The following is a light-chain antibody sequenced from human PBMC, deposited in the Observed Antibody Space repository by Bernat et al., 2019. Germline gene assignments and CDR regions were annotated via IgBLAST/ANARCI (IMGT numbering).Light chain of an antibody. Sequence: QSVLTQPPSVSGAPGQRVTISCTGSSSNTGADYDVHWYQQLPGTAPKLLIYGNRDRPSGVPDRFSGSKSGTSASLAITGLQAEDEADYYCQSYDSSLSGSWVFGGGTKLTVL. V-gene: IGLV1-40*01. CDR1: SSNTGADYD. CDR2: GNR. J-gene: IGLJ3*02. CDR3: QSYDSSLSGSWV.